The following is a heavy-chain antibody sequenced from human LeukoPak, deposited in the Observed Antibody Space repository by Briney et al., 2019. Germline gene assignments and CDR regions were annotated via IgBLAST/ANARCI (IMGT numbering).Heavy chain of an antibody. J-gene: IGHJ4*02. V-gene: IGHV3-23*01. CDR3: AKDGYSSGWNNLFDY. CDR1: GFTFSSYA. D-gene: IGHD6-19*01. Sequence: GGSLRLSCAASGFTFSSYAMSWVRQAPGKGLEWVSAISGSGGSTYYADSVKGRFTISRDNSKNTLYLQMNSLRAEDTALYYCAKDGYSSGWNNLFDYWGQGTLVTVSS. CDR2: ISGSGGST.